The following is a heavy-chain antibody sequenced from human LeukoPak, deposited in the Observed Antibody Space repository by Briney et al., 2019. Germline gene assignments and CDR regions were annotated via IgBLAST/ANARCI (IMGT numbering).Heavy chain of an antibody. CDR1: GFPFTVYP. CDR3: ARYSGSYYYPPAWDL. D-gene: IGHD1-26*01. CDR2: SSSDETYK. Sequence: PGGSLRLSCAASGFPFTVYPTHWVRQAPGKGLEWVSVSSSDETYKFYADSVKGRFTISRDNSKNTLYLQMDSLRADDTAVYYCARYSGSYYYPPAWDLWGQGTLVTVSS. V-gene: IGHV3-30-3*01. J-gene: IGHJ4*02.